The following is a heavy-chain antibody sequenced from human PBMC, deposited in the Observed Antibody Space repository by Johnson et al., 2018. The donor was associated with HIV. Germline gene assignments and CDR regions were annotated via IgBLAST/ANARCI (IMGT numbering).Heavy chain of an antibody. CDR3: ARPDSSSARAHDAFDI. CDR2: IYSGGST. CDR1: GFTFDHYG. Sequence: VQLVESGGGVVRPGGSLRLSCAASGFTFDHYGMSGVRQAPGMGLEWVSVIYSGGSTYYADSVKGSCTLTSENSKNTLYLQMNSLRAEDTDVYYCARPDSSSARAHDAFDIWGQGTMVTVSS. V-gene: IGHV3-66*04. D-gene: IGHD6-6*01. J-gene: IGHJ3*02.